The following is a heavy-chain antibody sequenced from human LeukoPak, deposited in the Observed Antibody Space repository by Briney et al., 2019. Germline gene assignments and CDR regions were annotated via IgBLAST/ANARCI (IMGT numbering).Heavy chain of an antibody. V-gene: IGHV4-34*01. CDR2: INHSGST. J-gene: IGHJ4*02. Sequence: SETLSLTCAVYGGSFSGYYWSWIRQPPGKGLEWIGEINHSGSTNYNPSLKSRVTISVDTSKNQFSLKLSSVTAADTAVYYCARHRGYYDSSGYYSFDYWGQGTLVTVSS. D-gene: IGHD3-22*01. CDR3: ARHRGYYDSSGYYSFDY. CDR1: GGSFSGYY.